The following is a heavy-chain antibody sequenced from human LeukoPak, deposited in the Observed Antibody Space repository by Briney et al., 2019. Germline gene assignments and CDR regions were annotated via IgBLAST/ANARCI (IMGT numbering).Heavy chain of an antibody. V-gene: IGHV3-30*04. Sequence: GRSLRLSCAASGFTFSSYAMHWVRQAPGKGLEWVAVISYDGSNKYCADSVKGRFTISRDNSKNTLYLQMNSLRAEDTAVYYCARDPAAGYYFDYWGQGTLVTVSS. D-gene: IGHD6-13*01. J-gene: IGHJ4*02. CDR3: ARDPAAGYYFDY. CDR2: ISYDGSNK. CDR1: GFTFSSYA.